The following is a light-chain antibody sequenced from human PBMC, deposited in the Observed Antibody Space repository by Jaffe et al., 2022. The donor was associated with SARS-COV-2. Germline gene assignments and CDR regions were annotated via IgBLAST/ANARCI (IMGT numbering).Light chain of an antibody. J-gene: IGLJ1*01. CDR3: CSYAGSYTYV. CDR2: NVN. V-gene: IGLV2-11*01. Sequence: QSALTQPRSVSGSPGQSLTISCSGTRSDVGNFNHVSWYQQYPGKAPKVIIYNVNNRPSGVPDRFSGSKSGSTASLTISGLQAEDEAEYFCCSYAGSYTYVFGTGTQLTVL. CDR1: RSDVGNFNH.